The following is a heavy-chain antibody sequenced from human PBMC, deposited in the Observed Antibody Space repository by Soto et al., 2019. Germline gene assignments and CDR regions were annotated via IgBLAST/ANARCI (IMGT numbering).Heavy chain of an antibody. CDR1: GFTFSSYG. D-gene: IGHD2-2*01. CDR3: AKFYCISTMCQAPAAKSTGGFEI. Sequence: EPQLLESGGGLGHPGGSLRLSCAASGFTFSSYGMSWVRQAPGKGLEWVAAISGSGVSTYYADSVRGRSTISRDNSKITVDLQMNSLRAEDTAVYYCAKFYCISTMCQAPAAKSTGGFEIWGQGTLVTVSS. J-gene: IGHJ3*02. V-gene: IGHV3-23*01. CDR2: ISGSGVST.